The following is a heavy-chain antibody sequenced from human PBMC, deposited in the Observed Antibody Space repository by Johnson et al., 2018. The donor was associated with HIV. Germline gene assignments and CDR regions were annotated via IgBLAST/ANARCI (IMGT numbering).Heavy chain of an antibody. CDR1: GFTFSSYG. CDR2: ISSSGSTI. Sequence: VQLVESGGGVVQPGRSLRLSCAASGFTFSSYGMHWVRQAPGKGLEWVSYISSSGSTIYYADSVKGRFTISRDSSKNTLYLQMKSLRVEETAVYYCARSPETGDRLWRACDIWGHGTMVTVSS. CDR3: ARSPETGDRLWRACDI. J-gene: IGHJ3*02. V-gene: IGHV3-48*01. D-gene: IGHD4-17*01.